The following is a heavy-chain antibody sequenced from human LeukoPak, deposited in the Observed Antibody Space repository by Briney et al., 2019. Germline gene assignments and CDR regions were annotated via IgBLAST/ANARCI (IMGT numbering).Heavy chain of an antibody. V-gene: IGHV4-59*01. Sequence: PSETLSLTCTVSGGSISSYYWSWIRQPPGKGLEWIGYIYYSGSTNYNPSLKSRVTISVDTSKNQFSLKLSSVTAADTAVYYCARAPRQYHYDSMLNDAFDIWGQGTMVTVSS. CDR1: GGSISSYY. CDR2: IYYSGST. CDR3: ARAPRQYHYDSMLNDAFDI. D-gene: IGHD3-22*01. J-gene: IGHJ3*02.